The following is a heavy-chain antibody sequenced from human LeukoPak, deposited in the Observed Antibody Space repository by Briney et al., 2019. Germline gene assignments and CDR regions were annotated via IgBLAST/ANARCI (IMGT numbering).Heavy chain of an antibody. CDR3: ARELNTVTSFDY. J-gene: IGHJ4*02. Sequence: ASVKVSCKASGYTFTGYYMHWVRQAPGQGLEWMGWINPNSGGTNYAQKFQGSVTMTRNTSISTAYMELSRLRSDDTAVYYCARELNTVTSFDYWGQGTLVTVSS. CDR1: GYTFTGYY. V-gene: IGHV1-2*02. D-gene: IGHD4-17*01. CDR2: INPNSGGT.